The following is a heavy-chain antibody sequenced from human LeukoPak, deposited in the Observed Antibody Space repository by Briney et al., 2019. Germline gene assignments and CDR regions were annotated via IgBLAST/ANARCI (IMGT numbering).Heavy chain of an antibody. J-gene: IGHJ6*02. D-gene: IGHD2-2*03. V-gene: IGHV1-8*01. Sequence: ASVKVSCKASGYTFTSYDINWVRQATGQGLEWMGWTNPNSGNTGYAQKFQGRVTMTRNTSISTAYMELSSLRSEDTAVYYCARAGYCSSTSCYAFYYYYYGMDVWGQGTTVTVSS. CDR2: TNPNSGNT. CDR1: GYTFTSYD. CDR3: ARAGYCSSTSCYAFYYYYYGMDV.